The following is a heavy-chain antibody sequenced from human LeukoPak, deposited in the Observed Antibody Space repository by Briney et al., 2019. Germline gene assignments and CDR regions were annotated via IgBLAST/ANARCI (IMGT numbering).Heavy chain of an antibody. CDR1: GFTFSSYS. CDR2: ISSSSSTI. CDR3: ARVSSSWYDYYYYYMDV. J-gene: IGHJ6*03. V-gene: IGHV3-48*01. D-gene: IGHD6-13*01. Sequence: PGGSLRLSCAASGFTFSSYSMNWVRQAPGKGLEWVSYISSSSSTIYYADSVKGRFTISSDNAKNSLYLQMNSLRAEDTAVYYCARVSSSWYDYYYYYMDVWSKGTTVTVSS.